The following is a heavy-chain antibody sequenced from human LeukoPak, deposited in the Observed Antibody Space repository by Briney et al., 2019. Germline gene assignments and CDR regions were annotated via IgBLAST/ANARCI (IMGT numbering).Heavy chain of an antibody. CDR2: IFSGGST. CDR3: ANTLSYYYGMDV. D-gene: IGHD5-18*01. Sequence: GGSLRLSCSASGFTVSTNYLSWVRQAPGKGLEWVSVIFSGGSTKYADSVKGRFTISRDNPKNTLYLQMNSLRAEDTAVYYCANTLSYYYGMDVWGQGTTVTVSS. J-gene: IGHJ6*02. CDR1: GFTVSTNY. V-gene: IGHV3-53*01.